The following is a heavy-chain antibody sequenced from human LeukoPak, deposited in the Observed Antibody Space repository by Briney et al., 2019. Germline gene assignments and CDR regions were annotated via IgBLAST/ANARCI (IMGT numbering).Heavy chain of an antibody. D-gene: IGHD6-6*01. CDR1: GFTVSSNY. V-gene: IGHV3-66*01. CDR3: ARDGIDSSSSLDY. Sequence: PGGSLRLSCAASGFTVSSNYMSWVRQAPGKGLEWVSVIYSGGSTYYADSVKGRFTISRDNSKNTLYLQMNSLRAEDTAVHYCARDGIDSSSSLDYWGQGTLVTVSS. CDR2: IYSGGST. J-gene: IGHJ4*02.